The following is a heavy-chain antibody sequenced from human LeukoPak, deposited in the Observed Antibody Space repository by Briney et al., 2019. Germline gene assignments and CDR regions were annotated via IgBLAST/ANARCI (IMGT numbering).Heavy chain of an antibody. D-gene: IGHD6-13*01. J-gene: IGHJ4*02. CDR1: GGSISSGDYY. Sequence: ASETLSLTCTVSGGSISSGDYYWSWIRQPPGKGLEWIGYIYYSGSTYYNPSLKSRVTISVDTSKNQFSLKLSSVTAADTAVYYCAREPSDIAAAGTVYWGQGTLVTVSS. CDR3: AREPSDIAAAGTVY. CDR2: IYYSGST. V-gene: IGHV4-30-4*08.